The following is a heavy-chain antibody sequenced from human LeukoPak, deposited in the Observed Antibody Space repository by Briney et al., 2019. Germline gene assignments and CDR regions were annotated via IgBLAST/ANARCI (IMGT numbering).Heavy chain of an antibody. Sequence: SETLSLTCTVSGGSISSSSYYWGWIRQPPGKGLEWIGSIYYSGSTYYNPSLKSRVTISVDTSKNQFSLKLSSVTAPDTAVYYCASTPYYYGSGSYFRGWFDPWGQGTLVTVSS. J-gene: IGHJ5*02. CDR2: IYYSGST. CDR3: ASTPYYYGSGSYFRGWFDP. CDR1: GGSISSSSYY. V-gene: IGHV4-39*01. D-gene: IGHD3-10*01.